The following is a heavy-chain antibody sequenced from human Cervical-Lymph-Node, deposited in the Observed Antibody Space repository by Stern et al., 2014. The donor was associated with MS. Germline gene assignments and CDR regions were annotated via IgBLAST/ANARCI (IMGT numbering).Heavy chain of an antibody. CDR3: ARTPSYDSSGWYYFDY. CDR2: IYSSGST. Sequence: QVQLQESGPGLVKPSETLSLTCTVSGGSISSYYWSWIRQPPGKGLEWIGYIYSSGSTNYNPSLKSRVTISVDTSKNQFSLKLSSVTAADTAVYYCARTPSYDSSGWYYFDYWGQGTLVTVSS. J-gene: IGHJ4*02. D-gene: IGHD6-19*01. CDR1: GGSISSYY. V-gene: IGHV4-59*01.